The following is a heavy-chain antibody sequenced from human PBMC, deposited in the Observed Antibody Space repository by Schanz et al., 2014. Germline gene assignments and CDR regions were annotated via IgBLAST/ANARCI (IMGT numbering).Heavy chain of an antibody. V-gene: IGHV3-11*06. Sequence: VQLVESGGGLVQPGGSLRLSCAASEFTFNTYCMSWVRQAPGKGLEWVSYISHNSHYTNYADSVKGRFTISRDTAENSVYLQMNSLRAEDTAVYYCARDGYRNGRPFDHWGQGTRVTVSA. CDR2: ISHNSHYT. CDR3: ARDGYRNGRPFDH. CDR1: EFTFNTYC. J-gene: IGHJ4*02. D-gene: IGHD5-18*01.